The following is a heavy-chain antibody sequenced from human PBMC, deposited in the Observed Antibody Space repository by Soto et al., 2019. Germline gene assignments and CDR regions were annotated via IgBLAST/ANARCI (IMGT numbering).Heavy chain of an antibody. CDR2: ISAYNGNT. D-gene: IGHD2-2*01. CDR1: GYTFTSYG. J-gene: IGHJ4*02. V-gene: IGHV1-18*01. Sequence: QVQLVQSGAEVKKPGASVKVSCKASGYTFTSYGISWVRQAPGQGLEWMGWISAYNGNTNYAQKLQGRVTMTTDTSKSTAYMELRSLRSDDRAVYYCARDLNIVPAATRGIDYWGQGTLVTVSS. CDR3: ARDLNIVPAATRGIDY.